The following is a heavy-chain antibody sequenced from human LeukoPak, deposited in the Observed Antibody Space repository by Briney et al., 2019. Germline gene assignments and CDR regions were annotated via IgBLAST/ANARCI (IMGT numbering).Heavy chain of an antibody. CDR1: GGSISSSTYY. Sequence: PSETLSLTCAVSGGSISSSTYYWGWIRQPPGKGLEWIGSISYSGYKYDNPSLKSRVTISGDTSKNQFSLKLSSVTAADTAVYYCARVYGPVDYWGQGTLVTVSS. CDR2: ISYSGYK. CDR3: ARVYGPVDY. V-gene: IGHV4-39*07. D-gene: IGHD2-8*01. J-gene: IGHJ4*02.